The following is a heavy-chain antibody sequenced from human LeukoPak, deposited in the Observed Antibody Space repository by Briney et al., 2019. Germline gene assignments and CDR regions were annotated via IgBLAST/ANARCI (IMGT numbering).Heavy chain of an antibody. Sequence: PSETLSLTCTVSGYSISSGYFWGWIRQPPGKGLEWIGRIYTSGSTNYNPSLKSRVTISVDTSKNQFSLKLSSVTAADTAVYYCARERVWRYCGGDSCGWFDPWGQGTLVTVSS. CDR1: GYSISSGYF. V-gene: IGHV4-38-2*02. D-gene: IGHD2-21*02. J-gene: IGHJ5*02. CDR2: IYTSGST. CDR3: ARERVWRYCGGDSCGWFDP.